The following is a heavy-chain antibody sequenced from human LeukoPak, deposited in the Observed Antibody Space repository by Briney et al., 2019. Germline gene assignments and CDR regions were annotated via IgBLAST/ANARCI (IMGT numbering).Heavy chain of an antibody. Sequence: ASVKVSCKASGYTFTSYGISWVRQAPGQGLEWMGWISAYNGNTGYAQKFQGRVTMTRNTSISTAYMELSSLRSEDTAVYYCARSNSPRITIFGVVTNYYYGMDVWGQGTTVTVSS. CDR2: ISAYNGNT. V-gene: IGHV1-8*02. CDR3: ARSNSPRITIFGVVTNYYYGMDV. D-gene: IGHD3-3*01. CDR1: GYTFTSYG. J-gene: IGHJ6*02.